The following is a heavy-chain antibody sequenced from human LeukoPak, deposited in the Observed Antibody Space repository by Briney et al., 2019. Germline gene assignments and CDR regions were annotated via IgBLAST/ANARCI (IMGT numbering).Heavy chain of an antibody. Sequence: GGSLRLSCAASGFTFSSYAMSWVRQAPGKGLEWVSGIIDSGGSTYYADSVKGRFTISRDNSKNTLYLQMNSLRAEDTAVYYCAKDTVTGKTGLFYYMDVWGKGTTVTVSS. CDR1: GFTFSSYA. J-gene: IGHJ6*03. CDR2: IIDSGGST. D-gene: IGHD1/OR15-1a*01. CDR3: AKDTVTGKTGLFYYMDV. V-gene: IGHV3-23*01.